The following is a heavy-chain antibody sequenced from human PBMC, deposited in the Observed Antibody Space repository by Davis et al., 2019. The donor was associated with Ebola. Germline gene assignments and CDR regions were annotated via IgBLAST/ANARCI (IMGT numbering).Heavy chain of an antibody. J-gene: IGHJ6*02. CDR3: ARGDNNYLYGYYYYGMDV. CDR2: MNPNSGNT. D-gene: IGHD4-11*01. Sequence: AASVKVSCKASGYTFNSYDINWVRQATGQGLEWMGWMNPNSGNTGYAQKFQGRITMSRNISIGTAYMELSSLRSEDTAVYYCARGDNNYLYGYYYYGMDVWGQGTTVTVSS. V-gene: IGHV1-8*01. CDR1: GYTFNSYD.